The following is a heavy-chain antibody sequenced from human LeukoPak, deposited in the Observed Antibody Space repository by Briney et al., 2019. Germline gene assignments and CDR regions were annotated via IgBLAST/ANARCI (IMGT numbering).Heavy chain of an antibody. CDR3: ARKRSDGYNFFDF. V-gene: IGHV4-38-2*01. CDR2: IYYSGST. Sequence: PSETLSLTCAVSGFSISSGYYWGWIRQPPGKGLEWIGSIYYSGSTYYNPSLKSRVTISVDTSKNQFSLKLSSVTAAVTALYYCARKRSDGYNFFDFWGQGTLVTVSS. J-gene: IGHJ4*02. CDR1: GFSISSGYY. D-gene: IGHD5-24*01.